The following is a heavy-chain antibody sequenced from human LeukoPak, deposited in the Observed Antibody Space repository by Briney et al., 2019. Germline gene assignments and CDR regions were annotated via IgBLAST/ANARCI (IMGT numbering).Heavy chain of an antibody. Sequence: PGGSLRLSCAASGFTFSSYAMHWVRQAPGKGLEWVAVISYDGSNKYYADSVKGRLTISRDNSKNTLYLQMNSLRAEDTAVYYCARDSSGWSGYYVGTFDYWGQGTLVTVSS. CDR2: ISYDGSNK. V-gene: IGHV3-30-3*01. D-gene: IGHD3-3*01. CDR1: GFTFSSYA. CDR3: ARDSSGWSGYYVGTFDY. J-gene: IGHJ4*02.